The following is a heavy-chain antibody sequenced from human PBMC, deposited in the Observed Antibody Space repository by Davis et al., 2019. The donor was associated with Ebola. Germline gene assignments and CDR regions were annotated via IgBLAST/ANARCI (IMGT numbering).Heavy chain of an antibody. CDR3: ARGQSGSDYSLWQY. D-gene: IGHD3-10*01. CDR1: GGSFSGYY. J-gene: IGHJ4*02. CDR2: MDHSGNT. V-gene: IGHV4-34*01. Sequence: SETLSLTCAVYGGSFSGYYWSWIRQPPGKGLEWIGEMDHSGNTNYNPSLKSRVTLSIDTSKKQISLNLTSVTAADTAVYYCARGQSGSDYSLWQYWGQGTLVTVSS.